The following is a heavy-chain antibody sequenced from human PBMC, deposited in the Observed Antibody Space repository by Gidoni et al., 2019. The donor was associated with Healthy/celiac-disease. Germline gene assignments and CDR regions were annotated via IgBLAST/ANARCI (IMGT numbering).Heavy chain of an antibody. D-gene: IGHD6-6*01. J-gene: IGHJ6*02. Sequence: EVQLVESGGGLVQPGRSLRLSCAASGFTFDDYAMHWVRQAPGKGLEWVSGISWNSGSIGYADSVKGRFTISRDNAKNSLYLQMNSLRAEDTALYYCAKGTAARPYYGMDVWGQGTTVTVSS. CDR3: AKGTAARPYYGMDV. V-gene: IGHV3-9*01. CDR2: ISWNSGSI. CDR1: GFTFDDYA.